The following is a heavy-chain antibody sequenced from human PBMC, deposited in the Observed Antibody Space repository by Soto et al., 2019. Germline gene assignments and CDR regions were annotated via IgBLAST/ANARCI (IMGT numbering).Heavy chain of an antibody. CDR1: GYTFSRYG. V-gene: IGHV1-18*01. CDR3: AKNGQPPYYYYGMDV. Sequence: QGQLVQSGPEAKKPGASVKVSCKASGYTFSRYGISWVRQAPGQGLEWMGWISGYNGDTKYAQKVQGRVTMTIDTATYTDDMELRSLTSDDTAIYYCAKNGQPPYYYYGMDVWCQGTTVTVSS. D-gene: IGHD2-8*01. J-gene: IGHJ6*02. CDR2: ISGYNGDT.